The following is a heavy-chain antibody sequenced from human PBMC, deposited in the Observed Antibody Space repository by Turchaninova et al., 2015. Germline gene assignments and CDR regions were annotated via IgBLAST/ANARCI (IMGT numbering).Heavy chain of an antibody. CDR3: ARLSMTTVTRGAFDI. Sequence: QLQLQESGPGLVKPSETLSLTCTVSGGSSSSSSYYWGWIRQPPGKGLEWIGSIYYSGSTYYNPSLKSRVTISVDTSKNQFSLKLSSVTAADTAVYYCARLSMTTVTRGAFDIWGQGTMVTVSS. V-gene: IGHV4-39*01. J-gene: IGHJ3*02. D-gene: IGHD4-11*01. CDR2: IYYSGST. CDR1: GGSSSSSSYY.